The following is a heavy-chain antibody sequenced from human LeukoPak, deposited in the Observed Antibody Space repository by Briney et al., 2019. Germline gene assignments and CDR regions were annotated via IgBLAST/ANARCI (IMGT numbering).Heavy chain of an antibody. CDR3: VRGGYSYGYMGYFDY. D-gene: IGHD5-18*01. V-gene: IGHV1-18*01. J-gene: IGHJ4*02. CDR2: ISAYNGNT. Sequence: ASVKVSRKASGYTFSIYGVSWVRQAPGQGLEWVAWISAYNGNTNYAHKFQGRVTMTTNTSTTTAYMELRSLRSDDTAVYYCVRGGYSYGYMGYFDYWGQGTLVTVSS. CDR1: GYTFSIYG.